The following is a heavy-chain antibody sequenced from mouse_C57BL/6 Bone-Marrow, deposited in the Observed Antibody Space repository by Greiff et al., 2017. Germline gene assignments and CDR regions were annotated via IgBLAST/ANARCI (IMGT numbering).Heavy chain of an antibody. V-gene: IGHV5-12*01. CDR1: GFTFSDYY. Sequence: EVKLVESGGGLVQPGGSLKLSCAASGFTFSDYYMYWVRQTPEQRLEWVAYISNGGGSTYYPDTVKGRVTISRDNAKNTLYLQMSRLTSEDTAMYYCARGGIYYDYGDFDYWGQGTTLTVSS. J-gene: IGHJ2*01. D-gene: IGHD2-4*01. CDR2: ISNGGGST. CDR3: ARGGIYYDYGDFDY.